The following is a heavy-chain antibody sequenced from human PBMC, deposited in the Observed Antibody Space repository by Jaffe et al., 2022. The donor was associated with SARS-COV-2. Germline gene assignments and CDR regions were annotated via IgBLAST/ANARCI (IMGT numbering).Heavy chain of an antibody. CDR1: GFTFDDYA. CDR3: AKADGYNYYFDY. J-gene: IGHJ4*02. Sequence: EVQLVESGGGLVQPGRSLRLSCAASGFTFDDYAMHWVRQAPGKGLEWVSGISWNSGSIGYADSVKGRFTISRDNAKNSLYLQMNSLRAEDTALYYCAKADGYNYYFDYWGQGTLVTVSS. V-gene: IGHV3-9*01. CDR2: ISWNSGSI. D-gene: IGHD5-12*01.